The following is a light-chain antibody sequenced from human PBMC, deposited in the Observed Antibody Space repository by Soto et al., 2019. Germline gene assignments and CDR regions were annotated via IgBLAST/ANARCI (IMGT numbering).Light chain of an antibody. CDR2: GAS. CDR1: QSVSSN. CDR3: QQYNNWPLT. J-gene: IGKJ4*01. Sequence: EIVMTQSPATLSVSPGERATLSCRASQSVSSNLAWYQQKPGQAPRLLIYGASTGATGIPARFSGSGSGTEFTLTISSLQSEDFAVYYSQQYNNWPLTFGGGTKVEIK. V-gene: IGKV3D-15*01.